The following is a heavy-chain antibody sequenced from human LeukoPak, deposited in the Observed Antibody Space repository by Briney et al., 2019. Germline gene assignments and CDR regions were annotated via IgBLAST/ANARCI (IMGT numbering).Heavy chain of an antibody. Sequence: GGSLRLSCAASGFSVSSNYMSWVRQAPGKGLEWVALIYSDETTYYADSVKGRFTISRDNSKSTLYLQMNSLRAEDTAVYYCARHWELRGQGTLVTGSS. CDR2: IYSDETT. V-gene: IGHV3-53*01. CDR1: GFSVSSNY. J-gene: IGHJ4*02. D-gene: IGHD1-26*01. CDR3: ARHWEL.